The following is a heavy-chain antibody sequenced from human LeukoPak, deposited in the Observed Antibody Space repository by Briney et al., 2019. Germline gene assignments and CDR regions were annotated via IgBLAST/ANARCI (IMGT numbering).Heavy chain of an antibody. Sequence: GGSLRPSCAASGFTFINAWMSWVRQAPGKGLEWVGHIKSKSDGGTTDYAAPVKGRFTISRDDSEKTLYLQMNSLKTEDTAMYYCTTDEWAWGRRTLVTVSS. CDR3: TTDEWA. CDR1: GFTFINAW. V-gene: IGHV3-15*01. J-gene: IGHJ4*02. CDR2: IKSKSDGGTT. D-gene: IGHD1-26*01.